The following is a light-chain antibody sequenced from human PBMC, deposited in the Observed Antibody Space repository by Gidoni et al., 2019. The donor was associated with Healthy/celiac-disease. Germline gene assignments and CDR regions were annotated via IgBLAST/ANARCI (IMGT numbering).Light chain of an antibody. CDR2: EGS. Sequence: QSALTQPASVSGSPGQSLTISCTGTSSDVGSYNLVSWYQQHPGKAPKLMIYEGSKRHAGVSNRFSGSKSGNTASLTSAGLQAEDEADYYCCSYAGSSTLVFGGGTKLTVL. CDR3: CSYAGSSTLV. V-gene: IGLV2-23*01. CDR1: SSDVGSYNL. J-gene: IGLJ2*01.